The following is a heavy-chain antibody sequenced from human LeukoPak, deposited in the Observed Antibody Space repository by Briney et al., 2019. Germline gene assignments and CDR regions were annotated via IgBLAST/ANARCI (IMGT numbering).Heavy chain of an antibody. Sequence: TLSLTCTVSGGSISSYYWSWIRQPPGKALEWLARIDWDDDKYYSTSLKTRLTISKDTSKNQVVLTMTNMDPVDTATYYCARSNYYDSSGYRVTLDYWGQGTLVTVSS. J-gene: IGHJ4*02. D-gene: IGHD3-22*01. CDR3: ARSNYYDSSGYRVTLDY. V-gene: IGHV2-70*11. CDR1: GGSISSYYW. CDR2: IDWDDDK.